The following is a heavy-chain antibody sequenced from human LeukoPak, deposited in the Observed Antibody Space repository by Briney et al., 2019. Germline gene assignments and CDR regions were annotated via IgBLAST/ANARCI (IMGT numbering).Heavy chain of an antibody. V-gene: IGHV4-59*08. Sequence: SETLSLTCTVSGGSISSYYWSWIRQPPGKGLEWIGYIYYSGSTNYNPSLKSRVTISVDTSKNQFSLKLSSVTAADTAVYYCARGLMVRKGCFQHWGQGTLVTVSS. J-gene: IGHJ1*01. CDR1: GGSISSYY. CDR2: IYYSGST. CDR3: ARGLMVRKGCFQH. D-gene: IGHD3-10*01.